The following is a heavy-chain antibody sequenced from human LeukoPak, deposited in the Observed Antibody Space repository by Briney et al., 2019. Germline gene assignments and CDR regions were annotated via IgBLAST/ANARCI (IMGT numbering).Heavy chain of an antibody. Sequence: GSLRLSCAASGFTVSSNYMSWVRQAPGKGLEWVSVIYSGGNTYYADSVKGRFTISRDNSKNTLYLQMNSLRAEDTAVYYCARDSQGYSYGPYYGMDVWGQGTTVTVSS. V-gene: IGHV3-66*02. CDR1: GFTVSSNY. CDR2: IYSGGNT. CDR3: ARDSQGYSYGPYYGMDV. D-gene: IGHD5-18*01. J-gene: IGHJ6*02.